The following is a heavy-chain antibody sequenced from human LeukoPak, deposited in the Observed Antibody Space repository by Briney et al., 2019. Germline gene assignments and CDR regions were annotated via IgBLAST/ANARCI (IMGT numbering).Heavy chain of an antibody. D-gene: IGHD3-9*01. J-gene: IGHJ4*02. CDR3: AGGVDSLRYFDWFLYYFGD. CDR1: GFTFSSYW. CDR2: IRKNGSDK. V-gene: IGHV3-7*03. Sequence: GGSLRLSCAASGFTFSSYWMSWVRQAPGKGLEWVSNIRKNGSDKYYVDSVKGRFTISRDNAKNSLYLQMNSLRAEDTAVYYCAGGVDSLRYFDWFLYYFGDWGQGTLVTVSS.